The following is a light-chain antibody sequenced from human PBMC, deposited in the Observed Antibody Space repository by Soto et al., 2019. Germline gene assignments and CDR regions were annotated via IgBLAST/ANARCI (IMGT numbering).Light chain of an antibody. CDR1: QSISDR. Sequence: DILLTQSPATLSASIGDRVTITCRASQSISDRLAWYQQKPGKAPKLLMYKASNIETGIPARFSGSGSGTEFTLTISSLQPDDFAAYYCQHHKNWSPWTFGQGTKVDIK. CDR3: QHHKNWSPWT. CDR2: KAS. V-gene: IGKV1-5*03. J-gene: IGKJ1*01.